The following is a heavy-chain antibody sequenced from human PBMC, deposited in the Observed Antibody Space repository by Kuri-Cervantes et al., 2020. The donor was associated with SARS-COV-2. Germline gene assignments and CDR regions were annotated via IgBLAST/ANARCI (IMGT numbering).Heavy chain of an antibody. D-gene: IGHD6-19*01. Sequence: SGPTLVTPTQTLTLTCTLSGFSPSSSGVRVSLIRQPPGKALEWLARIDWDDDKFYNTSLKTRLTISKDTSRNQVVLTMTNMDPVDTATYYCARARSGFNHFDSWGQGYLVTVSS. J-gene: IGHJ4*02. CDR3: ARARSGFNHFDS. V-gene: IGHV2-70*04. CDR2: IDWDDDK. CDR1: GFSPSSSGVR.